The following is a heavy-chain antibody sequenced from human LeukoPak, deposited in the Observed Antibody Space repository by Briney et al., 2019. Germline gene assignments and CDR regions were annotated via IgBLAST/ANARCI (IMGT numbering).Heavy chain of an antibody. CDR1: GFTFSSSG. J-gene: IGHJ4*02. CDR2: ISPDGSCT. Sequence: GGSLRLSCAASGFTFSSSGMHWVRQVPGKGLVWVSHISPDGSCTDYADSVKGRFIISRDNAKNTMSLQMNSLRAEDTAVYYCVRDLSFSPDSWGQGTLVSVSS. CDR3: VRDLSFSPDS. V-gene: IGHV3-74*01.